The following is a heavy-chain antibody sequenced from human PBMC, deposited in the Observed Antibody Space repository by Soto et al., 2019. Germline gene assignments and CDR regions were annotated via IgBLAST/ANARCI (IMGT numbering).Heavy chain of an antibody. CDR2: ISGSGGIT. CDR1: GFTFSSYA. V-gene: IGHV3-23*01. CDR3: ARARRGAPYYYTMDL. D-gene: IGHD3-10*01. Sequence: GGSLRLSCIASGFTFSSYAMTWVRQAPGKGLEWVSDISGSGGITYYADSVKGRFTVSRDNSKNTLNLQMNSLRADDTAVYYCARARRGAPYYYTMDLWGQGTTVTVSS. J-gene: IGHJ6*02.